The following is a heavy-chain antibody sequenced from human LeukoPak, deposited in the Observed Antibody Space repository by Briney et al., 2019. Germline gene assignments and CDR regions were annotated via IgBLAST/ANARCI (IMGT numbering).Heavy chain of an antibody. J-gene: IGHJ4*02. Sequence: GGSLRLSCAASGFTFSSYSMNWVRQAPGKGLEWVSSISGSSSYIYYADSVKGRFTISRDNPKNSLYLQMNSLRAEDTAVYYCAIIGITMVRGGNWGQGTLVTVSS. CDR3: AIIGITMVRGGN. CDR1: GFTFSSYS. V-gene: IGHV3-21*01. D-gene: IGHD3-10*01. CDR2: ISGSSSYI.